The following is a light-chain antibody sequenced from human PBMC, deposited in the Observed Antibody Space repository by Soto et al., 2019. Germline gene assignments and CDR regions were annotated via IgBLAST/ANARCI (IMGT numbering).Light chain of an antibody. CDR1: QSVSSN. CDR2: GAF. CDR3: QQYNNWPQLT. Sequence: EIVMTQSRATLSVSPGERATLSCRASQSVSSNLAWYQQKPGQAPRLLIYGAFTRATGIPARFSGSGSGTEFTLTISSLQSEDFAVYYCQQYNNWPQLTFGGGTKVDIK. V-gene: IGKV3-15*01. J-gene: IGKJ4*01.